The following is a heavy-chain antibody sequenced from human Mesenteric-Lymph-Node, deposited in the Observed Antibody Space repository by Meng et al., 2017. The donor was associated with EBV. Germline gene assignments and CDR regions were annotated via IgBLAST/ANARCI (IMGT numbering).Heavy chain of an antibody. CDR1: GYTFISYT. CDR2: INPGNGNT. V-gene: IGHV1-3*01. CDR3: ARDYCSSTSCLFDY. D-gene: IGHD2-2*01. J-gene: IGHJ4*02. Sequence: QLVQSGAEVKKPGASVKVSCKASGYTFISYTMYWVRQAPEQRLEWMGWINPGNGNTKYSQKFQGRVTITRDTSATTAYMELSSLNSEDTAVYYCARDYCSSTSCLFDYWGQGTLVTVSS.